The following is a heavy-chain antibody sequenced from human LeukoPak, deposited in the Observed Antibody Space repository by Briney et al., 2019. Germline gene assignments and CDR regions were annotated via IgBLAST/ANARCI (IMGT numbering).Heavy chain of an antibody. V-gene: IGHV1-18*01. CDR3: ARDSSGYAFDI. CDR1: GGTFSSYA. CDR2: ISAYNGNT. D-gene: IGHD3-22*01. J-gene: IGHJ3*02. Sequence: ASVKVSCKASGGTFSSYAISWVRQAPGQGLEWMGWISAYNGNTNYAQKLQGRVTMTTDTSTSTAYMELRSLRSDDTAVYYCARDSSGYAFDIWGQGTMVTVSS.